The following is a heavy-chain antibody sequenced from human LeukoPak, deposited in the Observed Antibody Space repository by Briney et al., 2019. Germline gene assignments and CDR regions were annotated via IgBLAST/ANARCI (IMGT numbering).Heavy chain of an antibody. Sequence: GGSLRLSCAASGFTFSSYWMSWVRQAPGKGLEWVANIKQDGSEKYYVDSVRGRFTISRDNAKNSLYLQTNSLRAEDTAVYYCASVRIAVTSPYPFDYWGQGTLVTVSS. V-gene: IGHV3-7*01. D-gene: IGHD6-19*01. CDR2: IKQDGSEK. CDR3: ASVRIAVTSPYPFDY. CDR1: GFTFSSYW. J-gene: IGHJ4*02.